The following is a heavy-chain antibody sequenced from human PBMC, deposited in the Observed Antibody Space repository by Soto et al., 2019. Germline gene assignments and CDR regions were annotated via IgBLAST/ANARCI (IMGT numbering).Heavy chain of an antibody. CDR2: FIPIFGTA. Sequence: SVKVSCKASGGTFSSYAISWVRQAPGQGLEWMGGFIPIFGTANYAQKFEGRATITAAQSTSTASMELSSLRSEERAVYYCARHSSSKWFVNWCQGTLVNVSS. CDR3: ARHSSSKWFVN. V-gene: IGHV1-69*13. CDR1: GGTFSSYA. D-gene: IGHD6-6*01. J-gene: IGHJ5*02.